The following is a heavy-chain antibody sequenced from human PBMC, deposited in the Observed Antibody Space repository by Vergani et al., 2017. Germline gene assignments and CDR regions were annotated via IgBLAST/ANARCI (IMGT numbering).Heavy chain of an antibody. V-gene: IGHV3-30-3*01. CDR1: GFTFSSYA. CDR3: ARDTWIQRWPGDYYYYYYMDV. CDR2: ISYDGSNK. D-gene: IGHD5-18*01. J-gene: IGHJ6*03. Sequence: QVQLVESGGGVVQPGRSLRLSCAASGFTFSSYAMHWVRQAPGKGLEWVAVISYDGSNKYYADSVKGRFTIARDNSKNTLYLQMNSLGAEDTAVYYCARDTWIQRWPGDYYYYYYMDVWGKGTTVTVSS.